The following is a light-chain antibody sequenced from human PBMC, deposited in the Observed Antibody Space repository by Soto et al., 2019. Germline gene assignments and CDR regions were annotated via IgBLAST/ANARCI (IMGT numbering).Light chain of an antibody. V-gene: IGKV1-9*01. J-gene: IGKJ4*01. CDR2: AAS. CDR3: QQLNSYPPA. Sequence: DSQLTQSPSFLSASVGDRVTITCRARQGISSYLAWYQQKPGKAPKRLIYAASTLQSGVPSRFSGSGSGTEFTLTISSLQPEDFATYYCQQLNSYPPAVGGGTKVEIK. CDR1: QGISSY.